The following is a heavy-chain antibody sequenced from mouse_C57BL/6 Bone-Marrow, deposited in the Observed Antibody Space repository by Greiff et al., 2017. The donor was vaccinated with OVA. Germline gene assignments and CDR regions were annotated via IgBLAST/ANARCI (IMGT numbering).Heavy chain of an antibody. CDR1: GFTFSDYY. V-gene: IGHV5-12*01. Sequence: DVKLVESGGGLVQPGGSLKLSCAASGFTFSDYYMYWVRQTPEKRLEWVAYISNGGGSTYYPDTVKGRFTISRDNAKNTLYLQMSRLKSEDTAMYYCARQGDYEFAYWGQGTLVTVSA. CDR2: ISNGGGST. J-gene: IGHJ3*01. CDR3: ARQGDYEFAY. D-gene: IGHD2-13*01.